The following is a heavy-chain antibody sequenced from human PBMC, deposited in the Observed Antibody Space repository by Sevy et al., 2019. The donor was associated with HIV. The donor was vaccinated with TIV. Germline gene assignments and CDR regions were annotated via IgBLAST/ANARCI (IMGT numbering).Heavy chain of an antibody. D-gene: IGHD3-22*01. V-gene: IGHV3-23*01. CDR1: GFTFSSYA. CDR2: IYGSGGVT. J-gene: IGHJ3*02. Sequence: GGSLGLSCAASGFTFSSYAMNWVRQAPGKGLEWVSTIYGSGGVTYYADSVKGRFTISRDKSKNTLYLQMNSLRAEDTGVYYCAGGRYDSSGSFDAFDIWGQGTMVTVSS. CDR3: AGGRYDSSGSFDAFDI.